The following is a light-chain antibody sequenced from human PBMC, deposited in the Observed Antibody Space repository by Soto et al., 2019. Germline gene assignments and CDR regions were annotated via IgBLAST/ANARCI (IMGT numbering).Light chain of an antibody. V-gene: IGKV1-39*01. Sequence: DIQMTQSPSSLSASVGDRVTITCRASQSIGTFLNWYQQKPGEAPKLLIFGASNLQTGVSSRFSGRGSGTDFALTISSLQSEDFATYLCQESYSKPTFAQGTRLEIK. J-gene: IGKJ5*01. CDR1: QSIGTF. CDR2: GAS. CDR3: QESYSKPT.